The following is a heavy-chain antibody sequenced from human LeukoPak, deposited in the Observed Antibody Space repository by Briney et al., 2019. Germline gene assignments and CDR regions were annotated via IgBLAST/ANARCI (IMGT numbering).Heavy chain of an antibody. CDR1: GFTFSNYA. V-gene: IGHV3-23*01. J-gene: IGHJ3*02. CDR2: VTGSSGNT. CDR3: ARSTGADAFDI. Sequence: GGSLRLSCAGSGFTFSNYAINWVRQAPGKGLEWVSGVTGSSGNTYYADSARGRFTISRDNSKNTVFLQMNSLRAEDTAVYYCARSTGADAFDIWGQGTMVTVSS. D-gene: IGHD2-2*01.